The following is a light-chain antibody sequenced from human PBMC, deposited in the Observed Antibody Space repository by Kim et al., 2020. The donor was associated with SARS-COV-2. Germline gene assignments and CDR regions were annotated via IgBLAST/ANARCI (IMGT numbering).Light chain of an antibody. CDR2: AAS. V-gene: IGKV1-39*01. J-gene: IGKJ5*01. CDR1: QSISSY. Sequence: ASVGDRVTVTCRASQSISSYLNWYQQKPGKAPKLLIYAASSLQSGVPSRFSGSGSGTDFTLTISSLQPEDFATYYCQQSYSTAITFGQGTRLEIK. CDR3: QQSYSTAIT.